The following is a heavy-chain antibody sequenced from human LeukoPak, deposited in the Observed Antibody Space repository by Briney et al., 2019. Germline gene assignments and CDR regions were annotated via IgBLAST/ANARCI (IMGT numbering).Heavy chain of an antibody. CDR2: IDVGSGNT. J-gene: IGHJ4*02. CDR1: GFTFTSSA. CDR3: AAVYSGSYYGDY. D-gene: IGHD1-26*01. Sequence: TSVKVSCKASGFTFTSSAVQWVRQARGQRLEWIGWIDVGSGNTNYAQKFQERVTITRDMSTSTADMELSSLRSEDTAVYYCAAVYSGSYYGDYWGQGTLVTVSS. V-gene: IGHV1-58*01.